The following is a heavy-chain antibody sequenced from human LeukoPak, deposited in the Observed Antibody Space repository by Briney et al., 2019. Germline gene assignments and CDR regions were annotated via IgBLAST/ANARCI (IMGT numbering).Heavy chain of an antibody. CDR1: GGSFSGYY. CDR3: ARGLITMVRGVILPPDY. J-gene: IGHJ4*02. D-gene: IGHD3-10*01. Sequence: SETLSLTCAVYGGSFSGYYWSWIRQPPGKGLEWIGEINHSGSTNYNPSLKSRVTISVDTSKNQFSLKLSSVTAADTAVYYCARGLITMVRGVILPPDYWGQGTLVTVSS. CDR2: INHSGST. V-gene: IGHV4-34*01.